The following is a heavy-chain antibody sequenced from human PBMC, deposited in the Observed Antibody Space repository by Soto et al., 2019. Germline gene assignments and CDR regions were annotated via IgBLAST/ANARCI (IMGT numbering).Heavy chain of an antibody. Sequence: PGGSLRLSCAASGFTLSFYAMSWVRQAPGRGLEWVSTISAGGDSTYYADSVKGRFTISRDSSKNTLYLRMNSLRAEDTAVYYCAALYSSSSYYYYGMDVWGQGTSVTI. J-gene: IGHJ6*02. CDR2: ISAGGDST. D-gene: IGHD6-6*01. CDR3: AALYSSSSYYYYGMDV. V-gene: IGHV3-23*01. CDR1: GFTLSFYA.